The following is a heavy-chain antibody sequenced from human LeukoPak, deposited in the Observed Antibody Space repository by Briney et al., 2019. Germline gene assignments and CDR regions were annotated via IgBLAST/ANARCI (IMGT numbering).Heavy chain of an antibody. V-gene: IGHV4-38-2*02. CDR2: IYHSGST. CDR1: GYSISSGYY. Sequence: PSETLSLTCTVSGYSISSGYYWGWIRQPPGKGLEWIGSIYHSGSTYYNPSLKSRVTISVDTSKNQFSLKLSSVTAADTAVYYCARVYGEIAVAAAEAAFGYWGQGTLVTVSS. D-gene: IGHD6-19*01. CDR3: ARVYGEIAVAAAEAAFGY. J-gene: IGHJ4*02.